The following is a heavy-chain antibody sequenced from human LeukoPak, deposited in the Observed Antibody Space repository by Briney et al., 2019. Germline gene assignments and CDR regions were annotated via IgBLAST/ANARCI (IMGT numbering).Heavy chain of an antibody. J-gene: IGHJ3*02. CDR2: IYSSGIT. Sequence: SETLSLTCSVSGASMSNYFWNWIRQSAGKGLEWIGRIYSSGITDYNPSLKSRVTLSVDMSKNQFSLKLKSVTAADTAVYYCARATDSSVNTAFD. CDR3: ARATDSSVNTAFD. D-gene: IGHD3-22*01. CDR1: GASMSNYF. V-gene: IGHV4-4*07.